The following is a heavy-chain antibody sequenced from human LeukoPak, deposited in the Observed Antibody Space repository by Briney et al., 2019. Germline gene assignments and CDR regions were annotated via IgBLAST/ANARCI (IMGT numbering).Heavy chain of an antibody. CDR2: ISSTSSYI. J-gene: IGHJ4*02. D-gene: IGHD3-10*01. CDR1: GFTFWSYS. V-gene: IGHV3-21*01. Sequence: GGSLRLSCAASGFTFWSYSMNWVRQVPGKGLQWVSSISSTSSYIYYADSVKGRFTVSRDNAKNSLSLQMDSLGAEDTAVYYCARCYASGSYGIDYWGQGTLVTVSS. CDR3: ARCYASGSYGIDY.